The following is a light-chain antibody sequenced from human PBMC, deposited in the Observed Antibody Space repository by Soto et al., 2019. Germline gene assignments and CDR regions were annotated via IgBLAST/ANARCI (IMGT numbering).Light chain of an antibody. J-gene: IGKJ4*01. CDR3: QQANSFPLT. V-gene: IGKV1D-12*01. CDR2: IAS. Sequence: IQMTQSPSSVSASVGDRVTINCRASQVISSWLAWYQQIPGKAPKLLIYIASNVQSGVPSRFSGSGSGTDFTLTISSLQPEDFATYYGQQANSFPLTFGGGTKVEIK. CDR1: QVISSW.